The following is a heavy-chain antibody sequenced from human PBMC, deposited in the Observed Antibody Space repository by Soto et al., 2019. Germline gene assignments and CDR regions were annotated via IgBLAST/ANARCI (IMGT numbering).Heavy chain of an antibody. D-gene: IGHD3-9*01. V-gene: IGHV5-51*01. CDR1: GYSFTSYW. J-gene: IGHJ6*03. CDR3: ARQAADYDILTGSYYYYMDV. Sequence: GESLKISCKGSGYSFTSYWIGWVRQMPGKGLEWMGIIYPGDSDTRYSPSFQGQVTISADKSISTAYLQWSSLKASDTAMYYCARQAADYDILTGSYYYYMDVRGKGTTVTVSS. CDR2: IYPGDSDT.